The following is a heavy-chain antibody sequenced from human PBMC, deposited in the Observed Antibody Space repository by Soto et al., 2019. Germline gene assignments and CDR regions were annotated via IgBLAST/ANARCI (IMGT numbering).Heavy chain of an antibody. Sequence: PGGSLRLSCAASGFTFSSYAMSWVRQAPGKGLEWVSAISGSGGSTYYADSVKGRFTISRDNSKNTLYLQMNSLGAEDAAVYYCAKDLVRFGNRIDYWGQGTLVTVSS. CDR3: AKDLVRFGNRIDY. V-gene: IGHV3-23*01. D-gene: IGHD3-10*01. J-gene: IGHJ4*02. CDR1: GFTFSSYA. CDR2: ISGSGGST.